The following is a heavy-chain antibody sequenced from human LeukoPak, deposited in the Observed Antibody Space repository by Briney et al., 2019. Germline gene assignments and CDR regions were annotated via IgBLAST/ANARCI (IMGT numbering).Heavy chain of an antibody. J-gene: IGHJ3*02. CDR3: AKDPQYSYGYGLDI. D-gene: IGHD3-16*02. V-gene: IGHV3-23*01. CDR1: GFTFSSYA. Sequence: GGSLRLSCAASGFTFSSYAMTWVRHAPGKGLEWVSGISGSGGSTYYADSVKGRFTISRDNSKNTLYLQMNSLRAEDTAVYYCAKDPQYSYGYGLDIWGQGTMVTVSS. CDR2: ISGSGGST.